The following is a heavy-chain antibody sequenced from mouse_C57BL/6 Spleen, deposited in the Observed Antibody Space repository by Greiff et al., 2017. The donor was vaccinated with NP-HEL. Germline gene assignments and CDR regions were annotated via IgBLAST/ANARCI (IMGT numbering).Heavy chain of an antibody. J-gene: IGHJ1*03. CDR1: GYTFTDYN. V-gene: IGHV1-18*01. CDR3: ARSKAGTWYFDV. CDR2: INPNNGGT. D-gene: IGHD4-1*01. Sequence: EVHLVESGPELVKPGASVKIPCKASGYTFTDYNMDWVKQSHGKSLEWIGDINPNNGGTIYNQKFKGKATLTVDKSSSTAYMELRSLTSEDTAVYYCARSKAGTWYFDVWGTGTTVTVSS.